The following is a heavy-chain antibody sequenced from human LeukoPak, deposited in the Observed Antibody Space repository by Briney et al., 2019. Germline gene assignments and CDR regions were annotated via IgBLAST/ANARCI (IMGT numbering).Heavy chain of an antibody. CDR2: IRSKAYGGTT. D-gene: IGHD3-9*01. J-gene: IGHJ6*04. CDR1: GFTFGDYA. V-gene: IGHV3-49*04. CDR3: TRLRGEYDILTGYHYYYYGMDV. Sequence: GGSLRLSCTASGFTFGDYAMSWVRQAPGKGLEWVGFIRSKAYGGTTEYAASVKGRFTISRDDSKSIAYLQMNGLKTEDTAVYYCTRLRGEYDILTGYHYYYYGMDVWGKGTTVTVSS.